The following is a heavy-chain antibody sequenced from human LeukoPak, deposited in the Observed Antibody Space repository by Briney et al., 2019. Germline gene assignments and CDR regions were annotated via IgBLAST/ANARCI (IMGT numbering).Heavy chain of an antibody. CDR3: ATGDYGAFDI. J-gene: IGHJ3*02. CDR2: ISSSGSTI. D-gene: IGHD4-17*01. Sequence: GGSLRLSCAASGFTFSSYEMNWVRQPPGKGLEWVLYISSSGSTIYYAASVKGRFTISRDNAKNSLYLQMNSLRAEDTAVYYCATGDYGAFDIWGQGTMVTVSS. CDR1: GFTFSSYE. V-gene: IGHV3-48*03.